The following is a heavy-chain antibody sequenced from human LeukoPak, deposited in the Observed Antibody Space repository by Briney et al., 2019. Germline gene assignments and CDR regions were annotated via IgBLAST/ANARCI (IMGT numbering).Heavy chain of an antibody. D-gene: IGHD2-15*01. CDR2: ISAYNGNT. Sequence: ASVKVSCKASGYTFTSYGISWVRQAPGQGLEWMGWISAYNGNTNYAQKLQGRVTMTTDTSTSTAYMELRSLRSDDTAVYYCARDRRRSLVVVAADGMDVWGQGTTVTVSS. CDR3: ARDRRRSLVVVAADGMDV. J-gene: IGHJ6*02. CDR1: GYTFTSYG. V-gene: IGHV1-18*01.